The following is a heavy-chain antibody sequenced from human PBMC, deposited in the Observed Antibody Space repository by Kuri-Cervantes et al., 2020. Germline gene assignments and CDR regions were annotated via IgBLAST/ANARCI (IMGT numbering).Heavy chain of an antibody. D-gene: IGHD6-19*01. CDR1: GYTFTSYD. Sequence: ASVKVSCKASGYTFTSYDINWVRQATGQGLEWMGWMNPNSGNTGYAQKFQGRVTMTRNTSISTAYMELGSLRSEDTAVYYCARTPSSGWYRDDAFDIWGQGTMVTVSS. J-gene: IGHJ3*02. V-gene: IGHV1-8*01. CDR3: ARTPSSGWYRDDAFDI. CDR2: MNPNSGNT.